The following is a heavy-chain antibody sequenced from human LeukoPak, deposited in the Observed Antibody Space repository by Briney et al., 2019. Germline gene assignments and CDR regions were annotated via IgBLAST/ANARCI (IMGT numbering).Heavy chain of an antibody. CDR3: ARASFGDYSAEYFHH. D-gene: IGHD4-17*01. Sequence: SETLSLTCTVSGGSISSYYWGWIRQPPGKGLEWIGYIYYSGSTNYNPSLKSRVTISVDTSKNQFSLKLNSVTAADTAVYYCARASFGDYSAEYFHHWGQGTLVTVSS. J-gene: IGHJ1*01. V-gene: IGHV4-59*01. CDR2: IYYSGST. CDR1: GGSISSYY.